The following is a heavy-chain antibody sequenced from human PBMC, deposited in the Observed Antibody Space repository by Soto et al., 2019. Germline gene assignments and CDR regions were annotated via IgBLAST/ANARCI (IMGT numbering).Heavy chain of an antibody. CDR3: ARGLIAAAGTFYYYYMDV. V-gene: IGHV4-59*08. D-gene: IGHD6-13*01. J-gene: IGHJ6*03. CDR2: IYYSGST. Sequence: PSETLSLTCTVSGGSISSYYWSWIRQPPGKGLEWIGYIYYSGSTNYNPSLKSRVTISVDTSKNQFSLKLSSVTAAGTAVYYCARGLIAAAGTFYYYYMDVWGKGTTVTV. CDR1: GGSISSYY.